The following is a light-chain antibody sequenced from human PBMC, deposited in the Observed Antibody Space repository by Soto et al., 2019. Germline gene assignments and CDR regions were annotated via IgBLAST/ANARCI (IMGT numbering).Light chain of an antibody. CDR1: QSISGS. CDR2: AAS. CDR3: QQSYATRLT. V-gene: IGKV1-39*01. Sequence: DIQMTQSPSSLSASIGDRVTITCRASQSISGSLNYVNWYQQKPGKGPKLLIYAASTLESGVPSRFSGSGSGTDFTLTISSLQPEDVATYYCQQSYATRLTFGGGSKVESK. J-gene: IGKJ4*01.